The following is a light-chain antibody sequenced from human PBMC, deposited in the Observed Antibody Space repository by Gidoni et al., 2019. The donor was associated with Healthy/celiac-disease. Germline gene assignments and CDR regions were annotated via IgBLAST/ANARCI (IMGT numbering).Light chain of an antibody. CDR3: QQRSNWIT. V-gene: IGKV3-11*01. CDR1: QSVSSY. Sequence: EIVLTQSPATLYLSPGERATLSCRASQSVSSYLAWYQQKPGQAPMLFSYDSSNMATGSPARFSGSGSVTAFTLTIRSLEPEDFAFYYCQQRSNWITFGQGTRLEIK. J-gene: IGKJ5*01. CDR2: DSS.